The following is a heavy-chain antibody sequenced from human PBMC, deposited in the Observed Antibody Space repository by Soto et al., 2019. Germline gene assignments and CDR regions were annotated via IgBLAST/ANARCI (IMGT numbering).Heavy chain of an antibody. J-gene: IGHJ6*02. CDR2: IYYSGST. D-gene: IGHD3-3*01. CDR1: GGSISSGGYY. Sequence: QVQLQESGPGLVKPSQTLSLTCTVSGGSISSGGYYWSWIRQHPGKGLEWIGYIYYSGSTYYNPSLKSRVPRSVDTSKNQFSLKLSSVTAADTAVYYCARDFWRGPALGMDVWGQGTTVTVSS. V-gene: IGHV4-31*03. CDR3: ARDFWRGPALGMDV.